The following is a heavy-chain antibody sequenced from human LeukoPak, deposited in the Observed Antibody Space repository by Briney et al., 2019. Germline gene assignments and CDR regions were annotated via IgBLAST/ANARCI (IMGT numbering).Heavy chain of an antibody. CDR1: GFIFSTYW. D-gene: IGHD3-10*01. V-gene: IGHV3-53*01. J-gene: IGHJ4*02. CDR2: IYSGGST. Sequence: PGGSLRLSCAASGFIFSTYWMSWVRQAPGKGLESVSVIYSGGSTYYADSVRGRFIISRDNSKNTLYLQMNSLRVEDTAVYYCARVGGHWGQGTLVTVSS. CDR3: ARVGGH.